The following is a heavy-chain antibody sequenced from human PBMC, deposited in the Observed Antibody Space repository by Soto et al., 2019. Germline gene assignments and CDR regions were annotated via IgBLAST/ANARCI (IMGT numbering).Heavy chain of an antibody. CDR2: IKEDGSER. Sequence: EVQLVESGGGLVQPGGSLRLSCAASGFTFSNYWMSWVRQAPGKGLEWVANIKEDGSERNYVDSVKGRFIISRDNAKNSLYLQLNSLGAEDTVVYYCARAGSENDSWGQGTLVTVSP. CDR3: ARAGSENDS. D-gene: IGHD3-10*01. J-gene: IGHJ4*02. CDR1: GFTFSNYW. V-gene: IGHV3-7*05.